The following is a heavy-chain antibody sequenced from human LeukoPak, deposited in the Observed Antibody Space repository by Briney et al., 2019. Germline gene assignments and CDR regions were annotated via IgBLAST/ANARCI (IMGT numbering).Heavy chain of an antibody. CDR2: TSGSGGST. D-gene: IGHD3-22*01. CDR3: AKEEKDDSSGYYFDY. V-gene: IGHV3-23*01. J-gene: IGHJ4*02. CDR1: GFTFSSYA. Sequence: PGGSLRLSCAASGFTFSSYAMSWVRQAPGKGLEWVSATSGSGGSTYYADSVKGRFTISRDNSKNTLYLQMNSLRAEDTAVYYCAKEEKDDSSGYYFDYWGQGTLVTVSS.